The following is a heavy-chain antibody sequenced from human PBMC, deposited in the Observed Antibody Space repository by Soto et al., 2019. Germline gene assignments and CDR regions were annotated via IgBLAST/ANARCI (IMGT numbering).Heavy chain of an antibody. D-gene: IGHD3-22*01. CDR1: GGSISSGDYY. CDR2: IYYSGST. J-gene: IGHJ6*02. Sequence: QVQLQESGPGLVKPSQTLSLTCTVSGGSISSGDYYWSWIRQPPGKGLEWIGYIYYSGSTYYNPSLKSRVTISVDTSKNQFSLKLSSVTAADTAVYYCARDRFPTMKVAQERGMDVWGQGTTVTVSS. CDR3: ARDRFPTMKVAQERGMDV. V-gene: IGHV4-30-4*01.